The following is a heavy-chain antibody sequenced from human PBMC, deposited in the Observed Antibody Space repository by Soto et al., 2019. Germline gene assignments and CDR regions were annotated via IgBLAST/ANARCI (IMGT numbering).Heavy chain of an antibody. CDR1: GGSISSYY. J-gene: IGHJ4*02. CDR3: ARHLPYCGGDCYSLDY. Sequence: QVQLQESGPGLVKPSETLSLTCTVSGGSISSYYWSWIRQPPGKGLEWIGYIYYSASTNYSPSLKSRGTISVXTXKHXFSLNLSSVTAADTAVYYCARHLPYCGGDCYSLDYWGQGTLVTVSS. CDR2: IYYSAST. V-gene: IGHV4-59*08. D-gene: IGHD2-21*02.